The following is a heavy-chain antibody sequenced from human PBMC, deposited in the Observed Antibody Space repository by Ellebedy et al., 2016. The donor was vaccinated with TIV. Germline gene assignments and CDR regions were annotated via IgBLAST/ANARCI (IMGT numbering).Heavy chain of an antibody. CDR2: INAGNGNT. Sequence: AASVKVSCKASGYTFTSYAMHWVRPSPGQRLEWMGWINAGNGNTKYSQKFQGRVTITRDTAASTAYMELSSLRSEDTAVYYCARGLMYSSGWSWGQGTLVTVSS. D-gene: IGHD6-19*01. CDR3: ARGLMYSSGWS. V-gene: IGHV1-3*01. J-gene: IGHJ4*02. CDR1: GYTFTSYA.